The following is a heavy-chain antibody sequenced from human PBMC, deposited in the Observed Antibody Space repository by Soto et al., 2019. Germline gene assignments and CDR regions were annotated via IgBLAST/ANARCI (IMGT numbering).Heavy chain of an antibody. V-gene: IGHV1-8*02. CDR2: VHPETGST. CDR1: GYSFRSYD. J-gene: IGHJ5*02. Sequence: ASVKVSCKGSGYSFRSYDITWVRQAPGQGLEWMGWVHPETGSTGYAQRFQGRVSMTSDTSRNTTYMELSDLRVEDTAVYYCARVRVPAHWLDPWGQGTLVTV. CDR3: ARVRVPAHWLDP.